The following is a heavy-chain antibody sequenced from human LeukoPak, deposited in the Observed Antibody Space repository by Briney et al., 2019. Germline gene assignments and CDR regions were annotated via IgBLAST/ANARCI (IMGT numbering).Heavy chain of an antibody. Sequence: GGTLRLSCAASGFTFSNYGMSWVRQAPGKGLEWVSSISGSGDSTYYADSVKGRFTISRDNSKNTLYLQMNSLRAEDTAVYCCAKVRSAPHPTDAFDIWGQGTMVTVSS. J-gene: IGHJ3*02. CDR2: ISGSGDST. CDR1: GFTFSNYG. CDR3: AKVRSAPHPTDAFDI. V-gene: IGHV3-23*01.